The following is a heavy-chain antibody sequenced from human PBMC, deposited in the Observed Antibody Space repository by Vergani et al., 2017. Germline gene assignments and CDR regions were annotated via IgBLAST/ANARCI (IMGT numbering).Heavy chain of an antibody. J-gene: IGHJ4*02. CDR3: ARGSCLGGSCYKPRFDY. CDR2: IHTSGST. V-gene: IGHV4-61*02. CDR1: GGSINSHNYY. D-gene: IGHD2-15*01. Sequence: QVQLQESGPGLVKPSQTLSLTCTVSGGSINSHNYYWSWIRQPAGKGLEWIGRIHTSGSTNYNPSLKSRVTMSEDTSKNQLSLNLTSVTAADTAVYFCARGSCLGGSCYKPRFDYWGQGILVTVSS.